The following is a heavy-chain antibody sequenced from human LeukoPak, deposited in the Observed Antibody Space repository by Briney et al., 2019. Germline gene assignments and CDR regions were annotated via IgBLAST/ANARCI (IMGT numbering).Heavy chain of an antibody. V-gene: IGHV3-23*01. Sequence: GGSLRLSCAASGFTVSSNYMSWVRQAPGKGLEWVSGISGSAASTYYADSVKGRFTISRDNSKDTLYLQMNSLRAEDTAVYFCAKMPVSYSSGWSNFDYWGQGTLVTVSS. J-gene: IGHJ4*02. CDR3: AKMPVSYSSGWSNFDY. CDR1: GFTVSSNY. D-gene: IGHD6-19*01. CDR2: ISGSAAST.